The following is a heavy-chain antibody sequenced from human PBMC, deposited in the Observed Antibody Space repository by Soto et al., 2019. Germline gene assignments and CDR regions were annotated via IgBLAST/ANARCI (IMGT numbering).Heavy chain of an antibody. CDR3: ASGYYYDISGYYPSYYYYGMDV. Sequence: EASVKVSCKASGYTFTSYDINWVRQATGQGLEWMGWMNPNSGNTGYAQKFQGRVTMTRNTSISTAYMELSSLRSEDTAVYYCASGYYYDISGYYPSYYYYGMDVWAQGTTVTSP. J-gene: IGHJ6*02. CDR1: GYTFTSYD. CDR2: MNPNSGNT. V-gene: IGHV1-8*01. D-gene: IGHD3-22*01.